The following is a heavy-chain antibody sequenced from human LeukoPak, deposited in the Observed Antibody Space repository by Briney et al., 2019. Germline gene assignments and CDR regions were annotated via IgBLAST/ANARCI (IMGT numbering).Heavy chain of an antibody. Sequence: PGGSLRLSSADAGFSFSDYDMRWVRQVTGKGLEWVAAIGTAGDTYYAGSVKGQFTISRDNAKNSLYLQMNSLRAEDTAVYYCASARYSGYDCVYWGQGTLVTVSS. J-gene: IGHJ4*02. CDR2: IGTAGDT. D-gene: IGHD5-12*01. V-gene: IGHV3-13*01. CDR3: ASARYSGYDCVY. CDR1: GFSFSDYD.